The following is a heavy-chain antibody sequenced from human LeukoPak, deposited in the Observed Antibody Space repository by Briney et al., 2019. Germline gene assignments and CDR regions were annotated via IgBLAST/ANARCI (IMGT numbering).Heavy chain of an antibody. V-gene: IGHV1-24*01. Sequence: ASVKVSCKVSGYTLTELSMHWVRQAPGKGLEWMGGFDPGDGETIYAQKFQGRVTMTEDTSTDTAYMELSSLRSEDTAVYYCATDQDFWSGYSAWGQGTLVTVSS. CDR1: GYTLTELS. CDR3: ATDQDFWSGYSA. D-gene: IGHD3-3*01. J-gene: IGHJ4*02. CDR2: FDPGDGET.